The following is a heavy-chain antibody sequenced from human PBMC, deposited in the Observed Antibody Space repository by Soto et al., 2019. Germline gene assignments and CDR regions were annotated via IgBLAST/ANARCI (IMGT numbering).Heavy chain of an antibody. CDR2: IWYDGSNK. V-gene: IGHV3-33*01. J-gene: IGHJ4*02. Sequence: GGSLRLSCAASGFTFSSYGMHWVRQAPGKGLEWVAVIWYDGSNKYYADSVKGRFTISRDNSKNTLYLQMNSLRAEDTAVYYCASDFADAGVPATARLDPITFDYWGQGTLVTVSS. CDR3: ASDFADAGVPATARLDPITFDY. D-gene: IGHD2-2*01. CDR1: GFTFSSYG.